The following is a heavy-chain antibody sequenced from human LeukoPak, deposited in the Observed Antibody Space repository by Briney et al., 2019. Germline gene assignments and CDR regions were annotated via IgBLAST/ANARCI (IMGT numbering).Heavy chain of an antibody. D-gene: IGHD5-12*01. Sequence: GGPLRLSCVASGFAFSSYSMNWVRQAPGKGLEWVSYISSSSSTIYYADSVKGRFTISRDNAKNSLYLQMNSLRAEDTAVYYCARTVNSGYDSLDYWGQGTLVTVSS. CDR3: ARTVNSGYDSLDY. V-gene: IGHV3-48*04. CDR2: ISSSSSTI. CDR1: GFAFSSYS. J-gene: IGHJ4*02.